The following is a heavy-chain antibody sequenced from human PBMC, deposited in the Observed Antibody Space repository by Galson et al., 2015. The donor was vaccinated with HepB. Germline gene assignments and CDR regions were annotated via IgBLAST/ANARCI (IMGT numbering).Heavy chain of an antibody. V-gene: IGHV4-59*01. D-gene: IGHD6-13*01. CDR1: GGSISSYY. J-gene: IGHJ5*02. Sequence: ETLSLTCTVSGGSISSYYWSWIRQPPGKGLEWIGYIYYSGSTNYNPSLKSRVTISVDTSKNQFSLKLSSVTATDTAVYYCARDPRYSSSWYGAWFDPWGQGTLVTVSS. CDR3: ARDPRYSSSWYGAWFDP. CDR2: IYYSGST.